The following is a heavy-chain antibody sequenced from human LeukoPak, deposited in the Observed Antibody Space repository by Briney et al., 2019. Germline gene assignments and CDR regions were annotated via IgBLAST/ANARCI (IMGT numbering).Heavy chain of an antibody. J-gene: IGHJ4*02. Sequence: GASVKVSCKSSGYMTSHGIHWLRQAPGQGLEWMGWISAQNGNTNYVQHLLGRVTMTRDTSATTAYMELRSLKSDDTAVYYCARESNGGYGFDYWGQGTKVTVAS. D-gene: IGHD6-25*01. CDR3: ARESNGGYGFDY. V-gene: IGHV1-18*01. CDR2: ISAQNGNT. CDR1: GYMTSHG.